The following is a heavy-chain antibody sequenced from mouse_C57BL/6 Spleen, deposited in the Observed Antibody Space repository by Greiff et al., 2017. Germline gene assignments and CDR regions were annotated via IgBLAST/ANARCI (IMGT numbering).Heavy chain of an antibody. Sequence: QVQLQQPGAELVRPGTSVKLSCKASGYTFTSYWMHWVKQRPGQGLEWIGVIDPSDSYTNYNQKFKGKATLTVDTSSSTAHMQLSSLTSGDSAVYYCARIYYGNSLFDYWSKGTTLTVSS. CDR1: GYTFTSYW. CDR2: IDPSDSYT. CDR3: ARIYYGNSLFDY. V-gene: IGHV1-59*01. J-gene: IGHJ2*01. D-gene: IGHD2-1*01.